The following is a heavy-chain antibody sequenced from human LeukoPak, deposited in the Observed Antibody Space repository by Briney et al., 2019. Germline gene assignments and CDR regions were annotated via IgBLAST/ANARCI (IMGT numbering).Heavy chain of an antibody. V-gene: IGHV4-30-4*01. J-gene: IGHJ4*02. D-gene: IGHD3-22*01. CDR3: AGGPEESDYYDSSGYYT. CDR1: GGSISSGDYY. Sequence: SSETLSLTCTVSGGSISSGDYYWSWIRQPPGKGLEWIGYIYYSGSTYYNPSLKSRVTISVDTSKNQFSLKLSSVTAADTAVYYCAGGPEESDYYDSSGYYTWGQGTLVTVSS. CDR2: IYYSGST.